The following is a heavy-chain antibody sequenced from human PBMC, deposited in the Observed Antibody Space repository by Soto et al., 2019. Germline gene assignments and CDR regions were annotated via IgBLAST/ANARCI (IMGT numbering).Heavy chain of an antibody. J-gene: IGHJ4*02. CDR1: GFTFSSYG. V-gene: IGHV3-30*18. CDR2: ISYDGSNK. Sequence: PGGSLRLSCAASGFTFSSYGMHWVRQAPGKGLEWVAVISYDGSNKYYADSVKGRFTISRDNSKNTLYLQMNSLRAEDTAVYYCAKDVVVVPAAIGIEDYWGQGTLVTVSS. CDR3: AKDVVVVPAAIGIEDY. D-gene: IGHD2-2*01.